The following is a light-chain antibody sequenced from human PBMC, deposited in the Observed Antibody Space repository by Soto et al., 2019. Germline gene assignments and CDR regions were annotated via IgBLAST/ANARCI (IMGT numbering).Light chain of an antibody. Sequence: DIVLTQSPGSLYLSPGERATLSCRASQSVASSFFAWYQQKPGQAPRLLIYGASKKSTGTPDRFSGSGSGTDFTLTITRLEPEDFAVYYCQQYVSSVTFGQGTKVEIK. CDR2: GAS. V-gene: IGKV3-20*01. CDR1: QSVASSF. CDR3: QQYVSSVT. J-gene: IGKJ1*01.